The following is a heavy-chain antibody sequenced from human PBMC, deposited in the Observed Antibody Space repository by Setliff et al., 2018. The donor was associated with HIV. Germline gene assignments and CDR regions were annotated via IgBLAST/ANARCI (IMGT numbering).Heavy chain of an antibody. CDR3: VASSSWSCRLNY. J-gene: IGHJ4*02. Sequence: SATLSLTCAVYGGSFSGYWSWIRQSPGKGLEWLGEINHSGNTHYDPSLKSRLTISIDTSKKQFSLKLTSVTAADAAIYYCVASSSWSCRLNYWGQGTLVTVSS. D-gene: IGHD2-2*01. CDR1: GGSFSGY. V-gene: IGHV4-34*01. CDR2: INHSGNT.